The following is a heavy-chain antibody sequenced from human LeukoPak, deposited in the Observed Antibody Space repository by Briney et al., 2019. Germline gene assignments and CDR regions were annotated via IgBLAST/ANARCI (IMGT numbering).Heavy chain of an antibody. Sequence: GGSLRLSCAASKFSFSSCWMHWVRQAPGKGLVWVSRINSDGSRTNYADSVKGRFTISRDNAKNTLYLQMSSLRAEDTAVYYCARVLTGSWDWFDPWGQGTLVTVSS. V-gene: IGHV3-74*01. J-gene: IGHJ5*02. CDR3: ARVLTGSWDWFDP. D-gene: IGHD2-8*02. CDR1: KFSFSSCW. CDR2: INSDGSRT.